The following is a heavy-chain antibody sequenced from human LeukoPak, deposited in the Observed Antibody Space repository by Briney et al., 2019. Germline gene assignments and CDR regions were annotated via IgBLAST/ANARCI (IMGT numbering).Heavy chain of an antibody. CDR1: GFTFSSYV. D-gene: IGHD3-10*01. J-gene: IGHJ6*01. CDR3: AKANAFSMVRVPYGMDV. CDR2: IRYDGSNK. V-gene: IGHV3-30*02. Sequence: PGGSLRLSCALSGFTFSSYVMHWVRQAPGKGLEWVACIRYDGSNKYYEDSVKGRFTISRDNSKNTLYLQMNSLRAEDTAVYYCAKANAFSMVRVPYGMDVWGQETTVTVSS.